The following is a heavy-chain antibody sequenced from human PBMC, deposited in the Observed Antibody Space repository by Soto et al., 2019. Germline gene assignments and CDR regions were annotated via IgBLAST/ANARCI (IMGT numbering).Heavy chain of an antibody. Sequence: QVQLVQSEAEVKKPGASVKVSCKTSGYTFTSYDINWVRQGTGQGLDWMGWMNPNSGNTGYAQKFQGRVTMTRNNSIRSAYMELSSLRPEDVAVYYFARGPGSMVRGRGRVAPWGQGTVVTVSS. D-gene: IGHD3-10*01. J-gene: IGHJ5*02. V-gene: IGHV1-8*01. CDR2: MNPNSGNT. CDR3: ARGPGSMVRGRGRVAP. CDR1: GYTFTSYD.